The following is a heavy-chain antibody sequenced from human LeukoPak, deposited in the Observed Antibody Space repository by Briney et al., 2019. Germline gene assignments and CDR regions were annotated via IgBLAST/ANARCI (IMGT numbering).Heavy chain of an antibody. CDR3: AREFAAAGFDY. CDR2: IYYSGST. J-gene: IGHJ4*02. D-gene: IGHD6-13*01. Sequence: SETLSLTCTVSGGSISPYYWSWIRQPPGKGLEWIGYIYYSGSTNYNPSLKSRVTISVDTSKNQFSLKLSSVTAADTAVYYCAREFAAAGFDYWGQGTLVTVSS. CDR1: GGSISPYY. V-gene: IGHV4-59*01.